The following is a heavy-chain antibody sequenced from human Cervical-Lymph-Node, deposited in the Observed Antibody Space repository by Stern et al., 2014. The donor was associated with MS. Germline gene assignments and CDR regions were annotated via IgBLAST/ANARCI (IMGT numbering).Heavy chain of an antibody. Sequence: EDQLVESGGGLVQPGGSLRLSCAASGFTFSNYAMTWVRQAPGKGLERVSAISGSDGTTYYADSVKGRFTISRDNSKNTLYLQMYSLGAEDTAVYYCAKEWGGYDRFDYWGQGTLVTVSS. CDR2: ISGSDGTT. J-gene: IGHJ4*02. V-gene: IGHV3-23*04. CDR3: AKEWGGYDRFDY. D-gene: IGHD5-12*01. CDR1: GFTFSNYA.